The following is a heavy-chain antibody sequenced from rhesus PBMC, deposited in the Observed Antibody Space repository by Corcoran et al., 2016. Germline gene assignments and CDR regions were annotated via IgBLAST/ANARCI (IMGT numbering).Heavy chain of an antibody. CDR1: GGSISSSNW. D-gene: IGHD3-16*01. CDR3: AREDIIVVVRGLVYYFDY. Sequence: QVQLQESGPAVVKPSETLSLTCAVSGGSISSSNWWSWIRQSPGKGLEWIGGIYGSGGSTEYHPSPKSRVTISKDTSKNQFSLKLSSVTAADTAVYYCAREDIIVVVRGLVYYFDYWGQGVLVTVSS. CDR2: IYGSGGST. V-gene: IGHV4-93*01. J-gene: IGHJ4*01.